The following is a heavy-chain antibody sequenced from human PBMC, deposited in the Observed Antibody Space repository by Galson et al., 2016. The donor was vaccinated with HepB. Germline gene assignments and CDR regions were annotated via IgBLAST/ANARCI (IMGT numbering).Heavy chain of an antibody. Sequence: SLRLSCAASGFTLTDYGMNWVRQAPGKGLEWVSYIRSTTSTIYYANSVKGRFTLSSDDADTSLYLQMNSLRDEETAVYHCARDLVRSAFDMWGQGTMVTVSS. V-gene: IGHV3-48*02. D-gene: IGHD2-8*02. CDR2: IRSTTSTI. CDR1: GFTLTDYG. CDR3: ARDLVRSAFDM. J-gene: IGHJ3*02.